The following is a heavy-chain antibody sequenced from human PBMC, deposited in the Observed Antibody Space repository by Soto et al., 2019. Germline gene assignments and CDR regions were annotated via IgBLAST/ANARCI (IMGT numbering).Heavy chain of an antibody. D-gene: IGHD3-10*01. CDR1: GFTFSSYS. CDR2: ISSSSSTI. J-gene: IGHJ5*02. Sequence: EVQLVESGGGLVQPGGSLRLSCAASGFTFSSYSMNWVRQAPGKGLEWVSYISSSSSTIYYADSVKGRFTISRDNAKNSLYLQMNSLRDEDTAVYYCARGMPDVLPNTWFDPWGQGTLVTVSS. V-gene: IGHV3-48*02. CDR3: ARGMPDVLPNTWFDP.